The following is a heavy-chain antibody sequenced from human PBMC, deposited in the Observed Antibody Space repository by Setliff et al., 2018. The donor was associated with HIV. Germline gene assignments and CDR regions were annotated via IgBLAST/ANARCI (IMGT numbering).Heavy chain of an antibody. CDR2: ISGSGVST. CDR3: ARGTDYSGWFYDY. V-gene: IGHV3-23*01. CDR1: GFTFNNYA. J-gene: IGHJ4*02. Sequence: GGSLRLSCAASGFTFNNYAMSWVRQAPGKGLEWVSVISGSGVSTYHADSVKGRFTISRDNYKNTLYLQMNSLRAEDTAIYYCARGTDYSGWFYDYWGQGTQVTVSS. D-gene: IGHD1-26*01.